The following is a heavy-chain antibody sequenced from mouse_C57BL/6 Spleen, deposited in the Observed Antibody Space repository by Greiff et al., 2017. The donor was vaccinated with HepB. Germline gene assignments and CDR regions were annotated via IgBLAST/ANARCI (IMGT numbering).Heavy chain of an antibody. Sequence: EVQLVESGGGLVQPGGSLKLSCAASGFTFSDYYMYWVRQTPEKRLEWVAYISNGGGSTYYPDTVKGRFTISRDNAKNTLYLQMSRLKSEDTAMYYCARLLLGRGFDYWGQGTTLTVSS. V-gene: IGHV5-12*01. J-gene: IGHJ2*01. CDR2: ISNGGGST. CDR1: GFTFSDYY. CDR3: ARLLLGRGFDY. D-gene: IGHD4-1*01.